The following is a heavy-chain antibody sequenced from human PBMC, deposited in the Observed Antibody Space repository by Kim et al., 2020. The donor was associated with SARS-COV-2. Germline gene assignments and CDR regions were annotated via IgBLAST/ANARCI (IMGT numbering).Heavy chain of an antibody. CDR1: GFTFSSYS. CDR2: ISSSSSYI. J-gene: IGHJ6*02. V-gene: IGHV3-21*04. Sequence: GGSLRLSCAASGFTFSSYSMNWVRQAPGKGLEWVSSISSSSSYIYYADSVKGRFTISRDNAKNSLYLQMNSLRAEDTAVYYCARAGPEYGSGSYYILGVAGDYYYYYGMDVWGQGTTVTVSS. CDR3: ARAGPEYGSGSYYILGVAGDYYYYYGMDV. D-gene: IGHD3-10*01.